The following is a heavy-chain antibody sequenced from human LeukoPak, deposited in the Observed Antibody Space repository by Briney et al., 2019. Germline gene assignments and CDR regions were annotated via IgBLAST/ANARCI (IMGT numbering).Heavy chain of an antibody. V-gene: IGHV3-21*01. CDR3: ARDRCSGGSCYFDY. CDR1: GFTFSSFS. D-gene: IGHD2-15*01. CDR2: FSISSGSL. J-gene: IGHJ4*02. Sequence: GSLRLSCAAPGFTFSSFSMNWVRQAPGKGLEWVSSFSISSGSLYYADSVKGRFTISRDNAKNSLYLQMNSLRAEDTAVYYCARDRCSGGSCYFDYWGQGTLVTVSS.